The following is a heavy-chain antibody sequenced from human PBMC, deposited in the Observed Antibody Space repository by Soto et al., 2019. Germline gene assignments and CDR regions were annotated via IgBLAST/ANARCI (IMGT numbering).Heavy chain of an antibody. V-gene: IGHV3-21*01. Sequence: GGSLRLSCAASGFTFSSYAMHWVRQAPGKGLEWVSSIRSGRDTFYADSVKGRFSISRDDATSSVSLQMNSLRGEDTAVYFCAREETAWPLAYGLDVWGQGTTVTVSS. CDR2: IRSGRDT. CDR1: GFTFSSYA. CDR3: AREETAWPLAYGLDV. D-gene: IGHD2-21*02. J-gene: IGHJ6*02.